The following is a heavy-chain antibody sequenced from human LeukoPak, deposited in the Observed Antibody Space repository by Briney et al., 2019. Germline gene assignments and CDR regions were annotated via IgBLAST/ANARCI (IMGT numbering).Heavy chain of an antibody. J-gene: IGHJ4*02. CDR1: GGSMSSYY. D-gene: IGHD6-13*01. V-gene: IGHV4-59*01. Sequence: SETLSLTCTVSGGSMSSYYWTWIRQPPGKGLEWVGYIYYSGTTKYNPSLKSRVIISLDTSKNQFSLELSSVTAADTAVYYCARAPYSSTWYLEYFDFWGEGTLVTVSS. CDR2: IYYSGTT. CDR3: ARAPYSSTWYLEYFDF.